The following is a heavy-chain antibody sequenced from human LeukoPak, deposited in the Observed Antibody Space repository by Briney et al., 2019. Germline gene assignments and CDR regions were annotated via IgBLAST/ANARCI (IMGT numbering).Heavy chain of an antibody. CDR3: AGLFSDYFDSSGYDGGY. D-gene: IGHD3-22*01. Sequence: ASVKVSCKASGYTFTSYGISWVRQAPGQGLEWMGWISAYNGNTNYAQKLQGRVTMTRNTSISTAYMELSSLRSEDTAVYYCAGLFSDYFDSSGYDGGYWGQGTLVTVSS. V-gene: IGHV1-18*01. CDR2: ISAYNGNT. CDR1: GYTFTSYG. J-gene: IGHJ4*02.